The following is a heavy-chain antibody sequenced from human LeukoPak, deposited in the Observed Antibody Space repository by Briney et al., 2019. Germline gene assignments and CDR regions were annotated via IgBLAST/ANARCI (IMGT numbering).Heavy chain of an antibody. Sequence: ASVKVSCKASGYTFTSYGISWVRQAPGQGLEWMGWISAYNGNTNYAQKLQGRVTMTTDTSTSTAYMELSSLRSEDTAVYYCARGGYYYDSSGTNAFDIWGQGTMVTVSS. CDR3: ARGGYYYDSSGTNAFDI. J-gene: IGHJ3*02. CDR1: GYTFTSYG. CDR2: ISAYNGNT. D-gene: IGHD3-22*01. V-gene: IGHV1-18*01.